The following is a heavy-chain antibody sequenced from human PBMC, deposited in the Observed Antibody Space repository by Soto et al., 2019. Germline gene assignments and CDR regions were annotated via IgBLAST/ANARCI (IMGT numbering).Heavy chain of an antibody. CDR1: GDSISSGDYY. J-gene: IGHJ4*02. V-gene: IGHV4-30-4*01. CDR2: IYYSGNT. D-gene: IGHD6-13*01. Sequence: PSETLSLTCTVSGDSISSGDYYWSWIRQPPGKGLEWIGCIYYSGNTYYNPSLKRRFSISVDTSKNQFSLQLSSVTVADTAVYYCARDFKRDSSPPGPHEYWGLGNLVTVS. CDR3: ARDFKRDSSPPGPHEY.